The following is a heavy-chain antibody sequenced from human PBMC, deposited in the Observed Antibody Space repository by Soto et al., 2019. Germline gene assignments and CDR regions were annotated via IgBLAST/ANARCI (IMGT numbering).Heavy chain of an antibody. Sequence: ASVKVSCKASGYTFTSYYMHWVRQAPGQGLEWMGIINPSGGSTSYAQKFQGRVTMTRDTSTSTVYMELSSLRSEDTAVYYCASHSSGWCEENYFDYWGQGTLVTVSS. D-gene: IGHD6-19*01. CDR1: GYTFTSYY. CDR2: INPSGGST. CDR3: ASHSSGWCEENYFDY. J-gene: IGHJ4*02. V-gene: IGHV1-46*01.